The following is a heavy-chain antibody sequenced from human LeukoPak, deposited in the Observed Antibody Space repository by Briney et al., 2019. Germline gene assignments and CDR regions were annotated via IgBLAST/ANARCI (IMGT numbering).Heavy chain of an antibody. J-gene: IGHJ6*02. CDR3: ARERRYFDWIPDGMDV. V-gene: IGHV3-33*01. D-gene: IGHD3-9*01. Sequence: PGGSLRLSCVASRFNFNTYGMHWVRQAPGKGLEWVAVMWYDGSNEYYADSVKGRFTISRDNSKNTLYLQMNSLRVKDTAVYYCARERRYFDWIPDGMDVWGQGTTVTVSS. CDR1: RFNFNTYG. CDR2: MWYDGSNE.